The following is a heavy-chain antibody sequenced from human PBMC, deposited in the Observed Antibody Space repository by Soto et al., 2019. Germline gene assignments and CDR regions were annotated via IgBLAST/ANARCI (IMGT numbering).Heavy chain of an antibody. CDR2: IKSKTNGGTT. CDR3: TTDDPINRS. CDR1: GFTFSGSA. J-gene: IGHJ4*02. V-gene: IGHV3-15*01. Sequence: EVQLVESGGGLVQPGGSLKLSCAASGFTFSGSAMHWVRQASGKGLEWVGRIKSKTNGGTTDYAAPVKGRFSISRDDSKNTLYLQMNSLKTEDTAVYYCTTDDPINRSWGQGTLVTVSS.